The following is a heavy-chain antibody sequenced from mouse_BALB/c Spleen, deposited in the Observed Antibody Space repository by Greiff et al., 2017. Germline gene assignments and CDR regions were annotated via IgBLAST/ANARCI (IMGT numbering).Heavy chain of an antibody. D-gene: IGHD1-1*01. CDR3: ARGEAYYYGSSYRGFDY. Sequence: VQLQQSGPELVKPGASVKMSCKASGYTFTDYVISWVKQRTGQGLEWIGEICPGSGSTYYNEKFKGKATLTADKSSNTAYMQLSSLTSEDSAVYFCARGEAYYYGSSYRGFDYWGQGTTLTVSS. CDR1: GYTFTDYV. CDR2: ICPGSGST. J-gene: IGHJ2*01. V-gene: IGHV1-77*01.